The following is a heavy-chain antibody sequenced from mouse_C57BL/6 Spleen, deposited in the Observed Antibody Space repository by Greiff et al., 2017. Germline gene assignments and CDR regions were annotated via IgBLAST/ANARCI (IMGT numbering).Heavy chain of an antibody. CDR3: APTTVVAPHRYFDV. J-gene: IGHJ1*03. Sequence: QVQLQQPGAELVKPGASVTLSCKASGYTFTSYWMHWVKQRPGQGLEWIGMIHPNSGSTNYNEKFKSKATLTVDKSSSTAYMQLSSLTSEDSAVYYCAPTTVVAPHRYFDVWGTGTTVTVSS. CDR1: GYTFTSYW. D-gene: IGHD1-1*01. V-gene: IGHV1-64*01. CDR2: IHPNSGST.